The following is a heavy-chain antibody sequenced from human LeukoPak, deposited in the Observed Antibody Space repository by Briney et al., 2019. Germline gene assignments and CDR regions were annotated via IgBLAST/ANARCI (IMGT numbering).Heavy chain of an antibody. CDR3: ASGWHLDY. CDR1: GGSFSGYY. Sequence: SETLSLTCAVYGGSFSGYYWSWIRQPPGKGLEWIGEINHSGSTNYNPSLKSRVTISVDTSKNQFSLKLSSVTAADTAVYYCASGWHLDYWGQGTLVTVSS. V-gene: IGHV4-34*01. CDR2: INHSGST. J-gene: IGHJ4*02.